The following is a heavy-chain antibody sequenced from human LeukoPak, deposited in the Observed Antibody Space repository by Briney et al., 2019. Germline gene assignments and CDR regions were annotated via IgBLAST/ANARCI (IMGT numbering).Heavy chain of an antibody. V-gene: IGHV3-30*03. CDR2: ISYDGSNK. D-gene: IGHD6-13*01. J-gene: IGHJ4*02. Sequence: GGSLRLSCAASGFTFSSYGMHWVRQAPGKGLEWVAVISYDGSNKYYADSVKGRFTISRDNSKNTLYLQMNSLRAEDTAVYYCARGPPVPIAAAGRVDYWGQGTLVTVSS. CDR3: ARGPPVPIAAAGRVDY. CDR1: GFTFSSYG.